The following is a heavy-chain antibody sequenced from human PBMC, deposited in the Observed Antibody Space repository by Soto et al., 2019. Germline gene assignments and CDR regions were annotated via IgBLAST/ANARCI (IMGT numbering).Heavy chain of an antibody. Sequence: GGSLRLSCAASGFTFSSYGMHWVRQAPGKGLEWVAVIWYDGSNKYYADSVKGRFTISRDNSKNTLYLQMNSLRAEDTAVYYCARDPPYPDCSSTSCYTRGYYYYYMDVWGKGTTVTVSS. V-gene: IGHV3-33*08. CDR1: GFTFSSYG. CDR2: IWYDGSNK. D-gene: IGHD2-2*02. CDR3: ARDPPYPDCSSTSCYTRGYYYYYMDV. J-gene: IGHJ6*03.